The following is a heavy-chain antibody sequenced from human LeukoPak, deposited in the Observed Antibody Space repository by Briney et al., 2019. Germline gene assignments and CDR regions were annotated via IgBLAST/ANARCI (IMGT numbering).Heavy chain of an antibody. D-gene: IGHD3-22*01. CDR2: ISAYNGNT. J-gene: IGHJ3*02. CDR3: ARGRNYYDSSRYYYEGDAFDI. CDR1: GYTFTSNG. Sequence: ASVKVSCKASGYTFTSNGISWVRQAPGQGLEWMGWISAYNGNTNYEQKLQGRVTMTRDTSTSTVYMELSSLRSEDTAVYYCARGRNYYDSSRYYYEGDAFDIWGQGTMVTVSS. V-gene: IGHV1-18*01.